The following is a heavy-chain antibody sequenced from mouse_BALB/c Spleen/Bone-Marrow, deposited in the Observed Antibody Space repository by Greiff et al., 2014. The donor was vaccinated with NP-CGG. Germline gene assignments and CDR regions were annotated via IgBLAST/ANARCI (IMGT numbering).Heavy chain of an antibody. CDR3: ARDDGSTYGGDYFDY. J-gene: IGHJ2*01. Sequence: EVHLVESGPGLAIPSQSLSLTCSVTGYSITNNYYWNWIRQFPGNKLEWMGYIKYDSTNNYNPSLKNRISITRDTSKNQFFLKLNSVTTEDTATYYCARDDGSTYGGDYFDYWGQGTTLTVSS. V-gene: IGHV3-6*02. CDR1: GYSITNNYY. D-gene: IGHD1-1*01. CDR2: IKYDSTN.